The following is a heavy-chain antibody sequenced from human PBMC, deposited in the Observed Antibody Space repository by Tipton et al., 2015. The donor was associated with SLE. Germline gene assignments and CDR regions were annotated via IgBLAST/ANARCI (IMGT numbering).Heavy chain of an antibody. CDR2: IYYSGST. CDR3: ARDYVSPGSGYCYGMDV. J-gene: IGHJ6*02. Sequence: TLSLTCTVSGGSISSGGYYWSWIRQHPGKGLEWIGYIYYSGSTNYNPSLKSRVTISVDTSKNQFSLKLSSVAAADTAVYYCARDYVSPGSGYCYGMDVWGQGTTVTVSS. V-gene: IGHV4-61*08. D-gene: IGHD3-16*01. CDR1: GGSISSGGYY.